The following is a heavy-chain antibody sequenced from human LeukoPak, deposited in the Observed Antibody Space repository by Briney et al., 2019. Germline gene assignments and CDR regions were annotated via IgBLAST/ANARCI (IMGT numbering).Heavy chain of an antibody. D-gene: IGHD1-26*01. J-gene: IGHJ4*02. CDR2: IIDSGN. CDR3: AKDPIFSGSYGVFDS. Sequence: PGGSLRLSCAASGFTFSSCAMSWVRQAPGKGLEWVSTIIDSGNSFADSVEGRFTISRDNSKNTLYLQVNSLRAGDTAVYYCAKDPIFSGSYGVFDSWGQGTLVTVSS. CDR1: GFTFSSCA. V-gene: IGHV3-23*01.